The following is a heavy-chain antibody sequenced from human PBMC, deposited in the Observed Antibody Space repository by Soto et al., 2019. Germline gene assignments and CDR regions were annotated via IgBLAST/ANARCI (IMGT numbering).Heavy chain of an antibody. CDR1: GFTFSNFG. Sequence: EVQLVESGGGLVKPGGSLRLSCEASGFTFSNFGMHWVRQAPGKGLEWVSFISSSSRDIYYADSLKGRFTISRDNANNSLYLQMSSLRAEDTALYYCARDHYGSGSPPGYWGQGILVTVSS. CDR3: ARDHYGSGSPPGY. J-gene: IGHJ4*02. V-gene: IGHV3-21*01. CDR2: ISSSSRDI. D-gene: IGHD3-10*01.